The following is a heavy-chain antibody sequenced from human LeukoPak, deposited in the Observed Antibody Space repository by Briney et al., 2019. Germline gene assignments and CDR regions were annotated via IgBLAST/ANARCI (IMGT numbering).Heavy chain of an antibody. CDR3: ASIAARPTYYYYYMDV. V-gene: IGHV4-39*01. Sequence: PSETLSLTCTVSGGSISSSSYYWGWIRQPSGKGLEWIGSIYYSGSTYYNPSLKSRVTISVDTSKNQFSLKLGSVTAADTAVYYCASIAARPTYYYYYMDVWGKGTTVTVSS. CDR2: IYYSGST. D-gene: IGHD6-6*01. J-gene: IGHJ6*03. CDR1: GGSISSSSYY.